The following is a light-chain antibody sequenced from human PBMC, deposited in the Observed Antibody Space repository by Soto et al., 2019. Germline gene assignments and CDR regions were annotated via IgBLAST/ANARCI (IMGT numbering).Light chain of an antibody. J-gene: IGKJ5*01. CDR1: QSVSSS. CDR2: GAS. Sequence: EMVMTQSPATLSMSPGERATLSCRASQSVSSSLAWYQQKPGQAPRLLIYGASTRATGIPARFSGSGSGTEFTLTISSLQSEDFAVYYCQQYNNWLITFGQGTRLEIK. CDR3: QQYNNWLIT. V-gene: IGKV3-15*01.